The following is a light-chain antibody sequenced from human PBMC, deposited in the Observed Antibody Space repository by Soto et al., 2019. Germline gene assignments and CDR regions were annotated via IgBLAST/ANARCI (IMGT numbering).Light chain of an antibody. Sequence: QSALTQPASVSGSPGQSITISCTGTSSDVGNYNLVSWYQQHPGKAPKFMIYEGSKRPSGVSNRFSGSKSGNTASLTISGLQAEDEADYFCCSYTGNSTFVVFGGGTKLTVL. CDR3: CSYTGNSTFVV. CDR1: SSDVGNYNL. V-gene: IGLV2-23*03. CDR2: EGS. J-gene: IGLJ2*01.